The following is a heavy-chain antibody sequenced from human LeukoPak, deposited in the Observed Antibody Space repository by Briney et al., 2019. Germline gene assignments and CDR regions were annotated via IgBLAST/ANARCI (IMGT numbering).Heavy chain of an antibody. J-gene: IGHJ4*02. V-gene: IGHV3-21*01. CDR2: ITSSSSSM. Sequence: GGSLRLSCVASGFTFSIYTMSWVRRAPGKGLEWVSSITSSSSSMYSADSVKGRLTISRDNAKNSLYLQMNSLRAEDTAVYYCARDLAWGGYWGQGTLVTVSS. CDR3: ARDLAWGGY. D-gene: IGHD7-27*01. CDR1: GFTFSIYT.